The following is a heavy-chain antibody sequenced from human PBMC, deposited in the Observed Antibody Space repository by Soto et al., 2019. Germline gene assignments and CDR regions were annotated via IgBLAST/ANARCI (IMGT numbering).Heavy chain of an antibody. CDR1: GFTFSSYG. D-gene: IGHD3-22*01. V-gene: IGHV3-23*04. CDR3: AKDAVYYYDSSGSRFDP. Sequence: VQLVESGGGVVQPGRSLRLSCAASGFTFSSYGMHWVRQAPGKGLEWVSAISGSGGSTYYADSVKGRFTISRDNSKNTLYLQMNSLRAEDTAVYYCAKDAVYYYDSSGSRFDPWGQGTLVTVSS. CDR2: ISGSGGST. J-gene: IGHJ5*02.